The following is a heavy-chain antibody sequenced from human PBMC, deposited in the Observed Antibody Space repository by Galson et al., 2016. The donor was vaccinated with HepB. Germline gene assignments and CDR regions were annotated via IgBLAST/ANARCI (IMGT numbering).Heavy chain of an antibody. D-gene: IGHD6-13*01. CDR2: IAGSGAPT. V-gene: IGHV3-23*01. J-gene: IGHJ5*02. Sequence: SLRLSCAASGFTFNIYAMSWVRQAPGKGLEWVAAIAGSGAPTNYADSVKGRFTISRDNSKNTLYLQMNSLRAEDTAIYYRANGNEESNSGGSWYNWFDPWGQGTLVTVSS. CDR3: ANGNEESNSGGSWYNWFDP. CDR1: GFTFNIYA.